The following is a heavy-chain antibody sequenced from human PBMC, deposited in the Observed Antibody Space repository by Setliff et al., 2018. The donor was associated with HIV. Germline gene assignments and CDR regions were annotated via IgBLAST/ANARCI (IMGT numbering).Heavy chain of an antibody. V-gene: IGHV7-4-1*02. J-gene: IGHJ5*02. CDR1: ADTFTNCL. CDR3: ARDYNYASGTYNWFDP. CDR2: INANTGNP. Sequence: GASVKVSCKASADTFTNCLINWVRQAPGRGLELMGWINANTGNPRYAPGFTGRFVFSLDTSATTAHLQINGLKTDDTAVYYCARDYNYASGTYNWFDPWGQGTLVTVSS. D-gene: IGHD3-10*01.